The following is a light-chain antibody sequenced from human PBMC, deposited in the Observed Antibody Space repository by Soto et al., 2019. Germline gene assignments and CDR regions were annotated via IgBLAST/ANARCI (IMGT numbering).Light chain of an antibody. CDR3: QQYGNSPIT. CDR2: VVS. CDR1: QSLGSNS. Sequence: ETVLTQSPGTLSLSPGETATLSCRASQSLGSNSLVWYQQKPGQPPRLLISVVSNRATDIPDRFSGSGSGTDFTLTITRLESEDFAVYACQQYGNSPITFGQGTRLEIK. V-gene: IGKV3-20*01. J-gene: IGKJ5*01.